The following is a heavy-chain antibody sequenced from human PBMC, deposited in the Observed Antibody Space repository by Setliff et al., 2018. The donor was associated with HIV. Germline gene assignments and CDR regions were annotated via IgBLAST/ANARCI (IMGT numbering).Heavy chain of an antibody. CDR2: AYHSGRT. D-gene: IGHD3-16*01. Sequence: KTSETLSLTCAVSGYSITSGYSWGWIRQSPGKGLEWIGNAYHSGRTYYNPSLKSRVAMSIGPSKNQFSLRLNSVTAADTAMYYCVHSLLGAPMVDYWGQGTLVTVSS. CDR3: VHSLLGAPMVDY. J-gene: IGHJ4*02. CDR1: GYSITSGYS. V-gene: IGHV4-38-2*01.